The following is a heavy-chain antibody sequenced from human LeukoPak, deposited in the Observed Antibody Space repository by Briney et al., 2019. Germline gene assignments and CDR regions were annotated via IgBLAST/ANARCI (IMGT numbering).Heavy chain of an antibody. J-gene: IGHJ4*02. D-gene: IGHD5-18*01. CDR2: ISYDGSNK. CDR1: GFTFSSYA. CDR3: ARDLSYGYDDY. Sequence: GRSLRLSCAASGFTFSSYAMHWVRQAPGKGLEGVAVISYDGSNKYYADSVKGRFTISRDNSKNTLYLQMNSLRAEDTAVYYCARDLSYGYDDYWGQGTLVTVSS. V-gene: IGHV3-30*04.